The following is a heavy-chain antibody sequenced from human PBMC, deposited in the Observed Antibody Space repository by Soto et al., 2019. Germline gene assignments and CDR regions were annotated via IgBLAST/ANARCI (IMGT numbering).Heavy chain of an antibody. CDR1: GFTLSSYE. CDR2: ISSSGSTI. Sequence: GVSRRLSCAASGFTLSSYEMNWFRQAPGKGLEWVSYISSSGSTIYYADSVKGRFTISRDNAKNSLYLQMNSLRAEDTAVYYCARDLGSYDETSAYYTTTGAFDYWGQGTLVTVS. V-gene: IGHV3-48*03. CDR3: ARDLGSYDETSAYYTTTGAFDY. J-gene: IGHJ4*02. D-gene: IGHD3-22*01.